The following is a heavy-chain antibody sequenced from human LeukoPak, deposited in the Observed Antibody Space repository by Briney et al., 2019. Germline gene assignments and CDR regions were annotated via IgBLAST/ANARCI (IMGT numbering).Heavy chain of an antibody. J-gene: IGHJ4*02. CDR1: GFTFSSYS. CDR2: ISSSSYI. CDR3: ARFYGAPGAFDY. D-gene: IGHD3-10*01. Sequence: PGGSLRLSCAASGFTFSSYSMNWVRQAPGKGLEWVSSISSSSYIYYADSVKGRFTISRDNAKNSLYLQMNSLRAEDTAVYYCARFYGAPGAFDYWGQGTLVTVSS. V-gene: IGHV3-21*01.